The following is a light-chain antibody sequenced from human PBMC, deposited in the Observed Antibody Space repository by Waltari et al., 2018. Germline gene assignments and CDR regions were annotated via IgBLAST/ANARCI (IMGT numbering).Light chain of an antibody. V-gene: IGLV7-43*01. J-gene: IGLJ2*01. CDR3: LVHYGGVGV. CDR1: TGAVTSTYF. CDR2: STT. Sequence: QTVVTQEPSLTVSPGGTVSLTCASSTGAVTSTYFASWFQQKPGQAPRALISSTTNRHSWTPARFSGSLLGGKAALTLSGVQPEDEAEYYCLVHYGGVGVFGGGTKLTVL.